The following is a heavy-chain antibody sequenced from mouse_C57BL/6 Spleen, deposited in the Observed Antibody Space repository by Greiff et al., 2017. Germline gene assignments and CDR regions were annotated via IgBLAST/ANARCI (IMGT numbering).Heavy chain of an antibody. D-gene: IGHD1-1*01. CDR1: GYTFTDYY. CDR2: INPYNGGT. J-gene: IGHJ4*01. CDR3: ARGPLYYGSSYVDAMDY. Sequence: EVQLQQSGPVLVKPGASVKMSCKASGYTFTDYYMNWVKQSHGKSLEWIGVINPYNGGTSYNQKFKGKATLTVDKSSSTAYMELNSLTSEDSAVYYCARGPLYYGSSYVDAMDYWGQGTSVTVSA. V-gene: IGHV1-19*01.